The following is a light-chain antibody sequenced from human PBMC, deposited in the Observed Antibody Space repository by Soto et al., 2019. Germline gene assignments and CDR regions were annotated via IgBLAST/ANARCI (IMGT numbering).Light chain of an antibody. CDR2: DAS. CDR1: QIVRSNS. J-gene: IGKJ1*01. V-gene: IGKV3-20*01. Sequence: EMMLTQSPGTLSLSPGDRATLSCISSQIVRSNSLAWYQQKPGQPPRLLIYDASSRATGIPDRFSGSGSGTDFTLTISRLEAEDFAVYYCQQYGSSSWTFGQGTKVDIK. CDR3: QQYGSSSWT.